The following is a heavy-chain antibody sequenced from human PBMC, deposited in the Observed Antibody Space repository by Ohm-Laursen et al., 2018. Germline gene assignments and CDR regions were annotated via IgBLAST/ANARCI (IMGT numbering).Heavy chain of an antibody. J-gene: IGHJ4*02. V-gene: IGHV1-46*01. Sequence: SVNVSCKASGYTFTIYYMHWARQAPGQGLEWMGIINPIGGSTSYAQKFQGRVTMTRDTSTSTVYMELSSLRSEDTAVYYCARDYYDGSGYYSPDYWGQGTLVTVSS. CDR2: INPIGGST. D-gene: IGHD3-22*01. CDR1: GYTFTIYY. CDR3: ARDYYDGSGYYSPDY.